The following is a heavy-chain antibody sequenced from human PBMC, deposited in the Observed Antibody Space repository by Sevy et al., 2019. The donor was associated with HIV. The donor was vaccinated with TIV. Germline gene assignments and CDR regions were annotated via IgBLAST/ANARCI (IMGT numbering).Heavy chain of an antibody. D-gene: IGHD3-10*01. Sequence: GGSLRLSCAASGFNFNAYGMNWVRQAPGKGLEWVAVISHDGSNRYFAESVKGRFTISRDNSKNTLYLQMDSLRAEDTAVYYCEKDKADLLWFREFDYWGQGTLVTVSS. CDR1: GFNFNAYG. CDR3: EKDKADLLWFREFDY. CDR2: ISHDGSNR. J-gene: IGHJ4*02. V-gene: IGHV3-30*18.